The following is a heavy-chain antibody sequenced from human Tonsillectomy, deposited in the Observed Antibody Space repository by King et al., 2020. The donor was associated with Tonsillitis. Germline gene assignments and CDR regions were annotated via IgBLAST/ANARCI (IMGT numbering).Heavy chain of an antibody. J-gene: IGHJ4*02. CDR3: ANHGAYCFES. Sequence: VQLVESGGGLVQPGGSLRLSCAVSGFTFSTYWMAWVRQAPGKGLEGVAHIRPDESGKYYVDYGRGRFTISRENPDNSLYLKMNSLRDEDTGIYYCANHGAYCFESWGQGTLVTVSS. D-gene: IGHD4-17*01. CDR2: IRPDESGK. CDR1: GFTFSTYW. V-gene: IGHV3-7*01.